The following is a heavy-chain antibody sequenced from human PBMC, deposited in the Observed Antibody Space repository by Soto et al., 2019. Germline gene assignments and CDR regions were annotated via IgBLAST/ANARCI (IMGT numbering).Heavy chain of an antibody. V-gene: IGHV5-51*01. J-gene: IGHJ5*02. D-gene: IGHD3-22*01. CDR2: TYPGDPET. CDR3: VSLWNCYVRYDTRFGGLDP. Sequence: PGESLKISCKGSGYSFNIYWIGWVRQMPGKGLEWMGVTYPGDPETNYSPSFQGQVTISADKSISTAYLQWSSLKASDTAMYYCVSLWNCYVRYDTRFGGLDPWGQGTLVTVSS. CDR1: GYSFNIYW.